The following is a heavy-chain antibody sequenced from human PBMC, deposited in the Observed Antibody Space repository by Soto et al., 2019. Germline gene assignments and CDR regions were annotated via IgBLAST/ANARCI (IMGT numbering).Heavy chain of an antibody. CDR2: INPSGGST. D-gene: IGHD3-22*01. J-gene: IGHJ6*02. CDR1: GYTFTSYY. V-gene: IGHV1-46*03. Sequence: ASVTVSCKASGYTFTSYYMHWVRQAPGQGLEWMGIINPSGGSTSYAQRFQGRVTMTRDTSTSTVYMELSSLRSEDTAVYYCARGTYDSSGYYATGYYYYGMDVWGQGTTVTVSS. CDR3: ARGTYDSSGYYATGYYYYGMDV.